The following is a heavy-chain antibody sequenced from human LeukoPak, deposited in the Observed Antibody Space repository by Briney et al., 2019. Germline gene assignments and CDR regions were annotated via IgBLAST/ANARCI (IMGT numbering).Heavy chain of an antibody. D-gene: IGHD1-1*01. J-gene: IGHJ6*02. CDR2: IYYSGST. Sequence: SETLSLTCTVSGGSISSSSYYWGWIRQPPGKGLEWNGSIYYSGSTYYNPSLKSRVTISVDTSKNQFSLKLSSVTAADTAVYYCARPTTLTDGMDVWGQGTTVTVSS. V-gene: IGHV4-39*01. CDR3: ARPTTLTDGMDV. CDR1: GGSISSSSYY.